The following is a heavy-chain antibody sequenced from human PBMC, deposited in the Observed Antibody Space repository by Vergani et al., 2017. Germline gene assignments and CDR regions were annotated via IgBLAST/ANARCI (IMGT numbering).Heavy chain of an antibody. CDR3: AGGIGDRSSTGGGDDC. CDR1: GGTFSSYA. CDR2: IIPIIGTA. Sequence: QVQLVQSGAEVKKPGSSVKVSCKASGGTFSSYAISWVRQAPGQGLEWMGGIIPIIGTANYAQKFQGRVTITADKSTSTAYMELSSLRSEDTAVYCCAGGIGDRSSTGGGDDCWGQGTLVTVSS. J-gene: IGHJ4*02. D-gene: IGHD2-2*01. V-gene: IGHV1-69*06.